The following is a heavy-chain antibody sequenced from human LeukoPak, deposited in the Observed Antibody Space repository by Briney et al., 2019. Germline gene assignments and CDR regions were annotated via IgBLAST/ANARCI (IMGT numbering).Heavy chain of an antibody. D-gene: IGHD3-22*01. Sequence: GGSLRLSCAASGFNFSSYGMHWVGPAPGKGLEGVAFIRYDGSSKYYADSVKGRFTISRDNSKNSLYLQMSSLRAEDTAVYYCANGEVYYYDSSGYYSGNYWGQGTLVTVSS. J-gene: IGHJ4*02. CDR3: ANGEVYYYDSSGYYSGNY. CDR2: IRYDGSSK. CDR1: GFNFSSYG. V-gene: IGHV3-30*02.